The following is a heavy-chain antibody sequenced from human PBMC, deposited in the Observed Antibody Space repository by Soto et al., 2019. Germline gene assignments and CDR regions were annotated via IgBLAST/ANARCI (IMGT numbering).Heavy chain of an antibody. D-gene: IGHD6-25*01. CDR2: INHSGST. CDR3: ASGLRRRRLLIAAATWFDP. Sequence: QVQLQQWGAGLLKPSETLSLTCAVYGGSFSGYYWSWIRQPPGKGLEWIGAINHSGSTNYNPSLKSRVTISVDTSKNQFSLKLSSVTAADTAVYYCASGLRRRRLLIAAATWFDPWGQGILVTVSS. J-gene: IGHJ5*02. V-gene: IGHV4-34*01. CDR1: GGSFSGYY.